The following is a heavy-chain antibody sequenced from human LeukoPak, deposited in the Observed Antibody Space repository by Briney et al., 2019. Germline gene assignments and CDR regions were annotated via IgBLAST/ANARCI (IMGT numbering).Heavy chain of an antibody. CDR2: ISGSGRTI. CDR3: ARDRAWASEI. D-gene: IGHD3-10*01. V-gene: IGHV3-48*02. Sequence: GGSLRLSCAASGFPFSSYNMNWVRQAPGKGLEWVSYISGSGRTIDYADSVRGRFTISRDNAKDSLYLQMNRLRDEETAVYYCARDRAWASEIWGQGTMVTVSS. CDR1: GFPFSSYN. J-gene: IGHJ3*02.